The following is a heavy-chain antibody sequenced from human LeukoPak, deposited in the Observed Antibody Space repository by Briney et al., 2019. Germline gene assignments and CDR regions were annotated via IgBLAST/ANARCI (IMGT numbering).Heavy chain of an antibody. J-gene: IGHJ4*02. CDR1: RFTFSTYW. D-gene: IGHD3-3*01. V-gene: IGHV3-74*01. CDR2: INSDGSST. CDR3: VRDFEWSFDT. Sequence: HPGGSLRLSCAASRFTFSTYWMHWVRQAPGKGLVWVSRINSDGSSTYYADSVKGRFTISRDNSKNTLYLQMNSLRPEDTALYYCVRDFEWSFDTWDQGTLVTVSS.